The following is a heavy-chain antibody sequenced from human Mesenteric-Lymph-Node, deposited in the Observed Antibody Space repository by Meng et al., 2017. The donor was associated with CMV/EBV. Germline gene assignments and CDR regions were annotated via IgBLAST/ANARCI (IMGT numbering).Heavy chain of an antibody. CDR1: GFTFSSYA. CDR3: ARVTIFGVVNGMDV. J-gene: IGHJ6*02. Sequence: GGSLRLSCAASGFTFSSYAMSWVRQAPGKGLEWVSVIYSGGSGTYYADSVQGRFTISRDNSKNTLYLQMNSLRAEDTAVYYCARVTIFGVVNGMDVWGQGTTVTVSS. D-gene: IGHD3-3*01. CDR2: IYSGGSGT. V-gene: IGHV3-23*03.